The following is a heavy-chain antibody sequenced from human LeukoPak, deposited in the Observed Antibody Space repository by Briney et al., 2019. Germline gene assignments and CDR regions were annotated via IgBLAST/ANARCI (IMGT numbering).Heavy chain of an antibody. Sequence: PSVILSLSCTVSGGSISSYFRRWIRQPARQRLASIGRIYSIGSTNFNPSLNSRVTMSVETSKTQSSLKLSSVTAADTALYYCATENPDRYFIVLMVYATNEYYFDYWGQGTLVTVSS. CDR2: IYSIGST. CDR1: GGSISSYF. D-gene: IGHD2-8*01. CDR3: ATENPDRYFIVLMVYATNEYYFDY. V-gene: IGHV4-4*07. J-gene: IGHJ4*02.